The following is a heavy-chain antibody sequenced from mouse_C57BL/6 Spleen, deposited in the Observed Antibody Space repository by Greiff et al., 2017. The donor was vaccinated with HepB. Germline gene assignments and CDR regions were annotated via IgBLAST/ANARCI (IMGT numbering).Heavy chain of an antibody. D-gene: IGHD3-3*01. CDR3: ARGAGVLHFDY. CDR2: ISYDGSN. V-gene: IGHV3-6*01. Sequence: DVQLQESGPGLVKPSQSLSLTCSVTGYSITSGYYWNWIRQFPGNKLEWMGYISYDGSNNYNPSLKNRISITRDTSKNQFFLKLNSVTTEDTATYYCARGAGVLHFDYWGQGTTLTVSS. J-gene: IGHJ2*01. CDR1: GYSITSGYY.